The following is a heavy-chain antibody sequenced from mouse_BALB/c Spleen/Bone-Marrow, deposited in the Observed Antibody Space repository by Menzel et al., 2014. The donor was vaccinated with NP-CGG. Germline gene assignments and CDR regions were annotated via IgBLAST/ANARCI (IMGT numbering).Heavy chain of an antibody. V-gene: IGHV1S132*01. Sequence: VQLQQSGAELVKPGATVKLSCKTSGYTFTSCWIQWVKQRPGQGLRWIGEIFPGTGTTYYNEKFKGKATLTIDTSSSTAYMQLSSLTSEDSAVYFCASRDSSGYVPDYWGQGTTLTVSS. CDR1: GYTFTSCW. D-gene: IGHD3-2*01. J-gene: IGHJ2*01. CDR2: IFPGTGTT. CDR3: ASRDSSGYVPDY.